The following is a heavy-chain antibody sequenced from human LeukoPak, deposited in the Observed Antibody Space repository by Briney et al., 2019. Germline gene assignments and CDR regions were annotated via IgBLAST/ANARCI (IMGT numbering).Heavy chain of an antibody. CDR3: ARESGYYLSYFDY. V-gene: IGHV4-38-2*02. CDR2: IYYSGST. D-gene: IGHD3-22*01. CDR1: GYSISSGYY. J-gene: IGHJ4*02. Sequence: SETLSLTCTVSGYSISSGYYWGWIRQPPGKGLEWIGSIYYSGSTYYNPSLKSRVTISVDTSKNQFSLKLSSVTAADTAVYYCARESGYYLSYFDYWGQGTLVTASS.